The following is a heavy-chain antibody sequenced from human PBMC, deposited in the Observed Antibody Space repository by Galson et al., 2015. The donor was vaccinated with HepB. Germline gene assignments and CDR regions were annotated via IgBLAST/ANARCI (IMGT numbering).Heavy chain of an antibody. Sequence: SLRLSCAASGFTFSSYGMHWVRQAPGKGLEWVAVIWYDGSKKWYADSVRGRFTISRDNSRNTLYLQINSLRVEDTAVYYCARYLVGLDRLLGHWGQGNLVTVSS. CDR1: GFTFSSYG. V-gene: IGHV3-33*01. CDR3: ARYLVGLDRLLGH. CDR2: IWYDGSKK. D-gene: IGHD3/OR15-3a*01. J-gene: IGHJ4*02.